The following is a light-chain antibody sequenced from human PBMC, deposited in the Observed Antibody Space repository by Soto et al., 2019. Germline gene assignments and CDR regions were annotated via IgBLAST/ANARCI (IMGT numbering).Light chain of an antibody. J-gene: IGLJ2*01. Sequence: QSALTQPASVSGSPGQSITISCTGTSSHVASYNYVSWYQQHPGKAPKLMIYEVSNRPSGVSNRFSGSKSGNTASLTISGLQAEDEADYYCSSYTSSSTLFGGGTKLTVL. V-gene: IGLV2-14*01. CDR3: SSYTSSSTL. CDR2: EVS. CDR1: SSHVASYNY.